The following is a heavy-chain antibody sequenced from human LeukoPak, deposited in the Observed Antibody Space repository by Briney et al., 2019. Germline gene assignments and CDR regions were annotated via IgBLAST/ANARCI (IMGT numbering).Heavy chain of an antibody. Sequence: GGSLRLSCAASGFTFSTHTMAWVRQAPGKGLEWVSYISGSTGVIYYADSVKGRFTISRDNAKNSLYLQMNSLSTEDTAIYYCARGLYYIDVWGNGTAVTVS. CDR1: GFTFSTHT. J-gene: IGHJ6*03. V-gene: IGHV3-48*01. CDR2: ISGSTGVI. CDR3: ARGLYYIDV.